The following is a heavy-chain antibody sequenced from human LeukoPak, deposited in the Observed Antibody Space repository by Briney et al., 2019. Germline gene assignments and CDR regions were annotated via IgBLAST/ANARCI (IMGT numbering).Heavy chain of an antibody. V-gene: IGHV4-59*11. CDR1: GGSITSHY. Sequence: SETLSLTCTVFGGSITSHYWNWIRQSPEKGLEWIGYIYYSANTNYNPSLKSRVTTLVDTPKNHFSLRLSSVTAADTAVYYCARGSLDDYGGNSARYNWFDAWGQGILVTVSS. D-gene: IGHD4-23*01. J-gene: IGHJ5*02. CDR3: ARGSLDDYGGNSARYNWFDA. CDR2: IYYSANT.